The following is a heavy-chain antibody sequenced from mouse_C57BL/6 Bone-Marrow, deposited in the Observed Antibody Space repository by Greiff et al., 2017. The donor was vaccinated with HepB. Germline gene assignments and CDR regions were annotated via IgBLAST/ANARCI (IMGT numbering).Heavy chain of an antibody. CDR3: ARDDYGVGWFAD. CDR1: GFNIKDDY. D-gene: IGHD2-4*01. J-gene: IGHJ3*01. V-gene: IGHV14-4*01. Sequence: VQLQQSGAELVRPGASVKLSCTASGFNIKDDYMHWVKQRPEQGLEWIGWIDPENGDTEYATKFQGKATITVDTSSSAAYLQLSSLTSEYPAVYYCARDDYGVGWFADWGQGTLVTVSA. CDR2: IDPENGDT.